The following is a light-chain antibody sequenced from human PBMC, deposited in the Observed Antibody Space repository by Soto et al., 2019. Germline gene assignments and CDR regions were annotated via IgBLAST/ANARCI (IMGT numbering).Light chain of an antibody. CDR2: TNN. CDR1: NSNIGSYA. V-gene: IGLV1-44*01. J-gene: IGLJ3*02. CDR3: AAWDDSLKGWV. Sequence: QSVLTQPPSASGTPGQGVTISCSGSNSNIGSYAVHWYQQLPGTVPKLLIYTNNPRPSGVPDRFSGSKSGTSASLAISGLQSEDEADYYCAAWDDSLKGWVFGGGTKLTVL.